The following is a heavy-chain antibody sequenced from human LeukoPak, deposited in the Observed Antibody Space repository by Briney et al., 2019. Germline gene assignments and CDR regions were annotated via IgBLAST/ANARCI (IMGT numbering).Heavy chain of an antibody. Sequence: SETLSLTCAVYGGSFSGYYWSWIRQPPGKGLEWIGYIYYSGSTNYNPSLKSRVTISVDTSKNQLSLKLSSVTAADTAVYYCARQVYSSSPDFDYWGQGTLVTVSS. V-gene: IGHV4-59*01. CDR1: GGSFSGYY. D-gene: IGHD6-13*01. CDR3: ARQVYSSSPDFDY. J-gene: IGHJ4*02. CDR2: IYYSGST.